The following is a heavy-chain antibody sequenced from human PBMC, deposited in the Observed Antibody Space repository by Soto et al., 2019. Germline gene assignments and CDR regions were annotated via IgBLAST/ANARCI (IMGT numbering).Heavy chain of an antibody. V-gene: IGHV1-18*01. CDR2: IRAYNGDT. J-gene: IGHJ6*02. D-gene: IGHD3-10*02. Sequence: ASVKVSCKTSGYTFTAYDIYWVRQAPGQGLEWMGWIRAYNGDTNYAQKFQTRVTMTTDKSTDTAYMDLRSLTSDDTAIYYCARAGAAPYYYYVLDVWGQGTTVTVSS. CDR1: GYTFTAYD. CDR3: ARAGAAPYYYYVLDV.